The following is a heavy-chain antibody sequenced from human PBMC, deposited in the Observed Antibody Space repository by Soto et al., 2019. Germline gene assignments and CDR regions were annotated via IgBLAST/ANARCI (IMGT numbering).Heavy chain of an antibody. D-gene: IGHD2-15*01. J-gene: IGHJ5*02. V-gene: IGHV1-69*17. Sequence: QVQLVQSGAEVKKPGSSVKVSCKASGGTSRSLSITWVRQAPGQGLEWMGGITPLFGIPNYPQKFQGRLTITADKSMGTAYLELSSLRSEDTGVYYCARDTHSAGGWCDTGGRGPLVTVSS. CDR2: ITPLFGIP. CDR1: GGTSRSLS. CDR3: ARDTHSAGGWCDT.